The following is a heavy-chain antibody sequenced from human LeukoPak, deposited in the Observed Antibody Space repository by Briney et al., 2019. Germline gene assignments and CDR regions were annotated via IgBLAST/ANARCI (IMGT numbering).Heavy chain of an antibody. CDR2: ISSNGRTI. J-gene: IGHJ2*01. CDR3: VRAHRSGAGYFDF. D-gene: IGHD2-21*01. CDR1: GFTFSTYE. Sequence: PGGSLRLSCAASGFTFSTYEMNWVRQAPGKGLEWVSYISSNGRTIYYADSVKGRFTISRDNAKNSLHLQMNSLRAEDTAVYYCVRAHRSGAGYFDFWGRGTLVTVSS. V-gene: IGHV3-48*03.